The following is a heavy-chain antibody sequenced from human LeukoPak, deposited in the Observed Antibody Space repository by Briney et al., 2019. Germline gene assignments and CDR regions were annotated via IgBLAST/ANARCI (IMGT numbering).Heavy chain of an antibody. Sequence: ASVKVSCKASGYTFTGYYMHWVRQAPGQGLEWMGGIIPIFGTANYAQKFQGRVTITTDESTSTAYMELSSLRSEDTAVYYCARTPPLYGDYGGVVYYFDYWGQGTLVTVSS. D-gene: IGHD4-17*01. CDR2: IIPIFGTA. CDR3: ARTPPLYGDYGGVVYYFDY. CDR1: GYTFTGYY. J-gene: IGHJ4*02. V-gene: IGHV1-69*05.